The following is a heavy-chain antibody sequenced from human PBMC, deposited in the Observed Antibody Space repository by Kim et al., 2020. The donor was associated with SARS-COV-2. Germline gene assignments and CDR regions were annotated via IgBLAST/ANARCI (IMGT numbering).Heavy chain of an antibody. Sequence: GGSLRLSCSASGFTLSSYAMHWVRQAPGKGLEWVAVISYDGSYKDLVDSVKGRFTISRDNSKNTLYLQRNSLRAEDTARDFCARGSAAAGSLHFDYWVQGTLVTAST. CDR3: ARGSAAAGSLHFDY. CDR2: ISYDGSYK. CDR1: GFTLSSYA. V-gene: IGHV3-30-3*01. J-gene: IGHJ4*02. D-gene: IGHD6-13*01.